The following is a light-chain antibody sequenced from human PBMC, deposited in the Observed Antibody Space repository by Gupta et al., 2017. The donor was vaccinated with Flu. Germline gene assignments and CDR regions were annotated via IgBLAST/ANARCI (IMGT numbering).Light chain of an antibody. CDR2: AAS. CDR1: QNINSW. Sequence: PSTVSASVGDRVSITCRASQNINSWLAWYQKKPGQVAKVLIDAASSLQSGVPSSFSGSGYGTDITLTIRSLQPEDFATYCCRQANSYPISFGGGTKVEMK. CDR3: RQANSYPIS. V-gene: IGKV1-12*01. J-gene: IGKJ4*01.